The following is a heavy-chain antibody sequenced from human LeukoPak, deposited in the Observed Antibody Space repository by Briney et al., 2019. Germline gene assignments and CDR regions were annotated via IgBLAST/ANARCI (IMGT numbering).Heavy chain of an antibody. V-gene: IGHV3-30-3*01. D-gene: IGHD6-19*01. J-gene: IGHJ6*02. CDR3: ARDRRSGWYGPYYYYGMDV. Sequence: GRSLRLSCTASGFTFSNYAIHWVRQAPGKGLEWVAIISYDGSTKYYADSMKGRFTISRDNAKNSLYLQMNSLRAEDTAVYYCARDRRSGWYGPYYYYGMDVWGQGTTVTVSS. CDR2: ISYDGSTK. CDR1: GFTFSNYA.